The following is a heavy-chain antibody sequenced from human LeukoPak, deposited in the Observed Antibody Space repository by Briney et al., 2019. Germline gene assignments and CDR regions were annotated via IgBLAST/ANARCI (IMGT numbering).Heavy chain of an antibody. Sequence: PGGSLRLSCAASGFTFSGSGVSWVRQAPGKGLEWIFSSGDSDGSTYYADSLKGRFTISRDNSKNTLYLQMNNLRAEDTAVYYCAKGGCRGTCNPLAYWGQGALVTVPP. CDR1: GFTFSGSG. CDR2: SGDSDGST. V-gene: IGHV3-23*01. CDR3: AKGGCRGTCNPLAY. D-gene: IGHD2-15*01. J-gene: IGHJ4*02.